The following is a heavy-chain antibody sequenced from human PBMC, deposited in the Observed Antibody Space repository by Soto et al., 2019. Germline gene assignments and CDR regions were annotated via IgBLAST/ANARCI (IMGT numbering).Heavy chain of an antibody. CDR1: GSTFTSYA. J-gene: IGHJ4*02. D-gene: IGHD5-12*01. Sequence: AAVKGSCAASGSTFTSYAIHWVRQAPGQRLEWMGWINAGNGNTKYSQKFQGRVIITRDTSAGTAYMELRSLRSEDTAVYYCATPIVAFYWGQGTLVTVSS. V-gene: IGHV1-3*01. CDR3: ATPIVAFY. CDR2: INAGNGNT.